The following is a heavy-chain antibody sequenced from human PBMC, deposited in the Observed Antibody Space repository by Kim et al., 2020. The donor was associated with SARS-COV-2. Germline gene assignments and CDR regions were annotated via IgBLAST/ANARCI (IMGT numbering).Heavy chain of an antibody. D-gene: IGHD1-26*01. J-gene: IGHJ4*02. CDR3: ARDSDVIGSDY. Sequence: SVKVSCKASGGTFSSYAISWVRQAPGQGLEWMGRIIPILGIANYAQKFQGRVTITADKSTSTAYMELSSLRSEDTAVYYCARDSDVIGSDYWGQGTLVTVSS. V-gene: IGHV1-69*04. CDR1: GGTFSSYA. CDR2: IIPILGIA.